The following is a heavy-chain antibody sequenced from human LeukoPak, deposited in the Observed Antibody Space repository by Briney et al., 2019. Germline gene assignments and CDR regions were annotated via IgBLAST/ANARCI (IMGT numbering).Heavy chain of an antibody. CDR2: IYPGDSDT. D-gene: IGHD1-26*01. Sequence: GAALKISCKGSGYCFTTYWIGWGRPMPGKGLGWVGIIYPGDSDTRYSPSLHGQVTISADKSIRAAYLPWSSLKASDTAMYYCARRKGDSYSPVHYWGQGSLVTVPS. V-gene: IGHV5-51*01. CDR1: GYCFTTYW. J-gene: IGHJ4*02. CDR3: ARRKGDSYSPVHY.